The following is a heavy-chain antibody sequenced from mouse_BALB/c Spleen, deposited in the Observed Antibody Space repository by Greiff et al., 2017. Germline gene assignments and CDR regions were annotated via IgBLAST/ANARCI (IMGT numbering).Heavy chain of an antibody. CDR3: ARGLTIYAMDY. Sequence: QVQLQQSGPGLVAPSQSLSITCTVSGFSLTGYGVNWVRQPPGKGLEWLGMIWGDGSTDYNSALKSRLSISKDNAKSQVFLKMNSLQTDGTARYYCARGLTIYAMDYWGQGTAVTVSS. CDR1: GFSLTGYG. CDR2: IWGDGST. V-gene: IGHV2-6-7*01. J-gene: IGHJ4*01.